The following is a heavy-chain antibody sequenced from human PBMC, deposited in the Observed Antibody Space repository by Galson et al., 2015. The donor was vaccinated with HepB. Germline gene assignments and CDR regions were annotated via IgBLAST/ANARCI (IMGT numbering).Heavy chain of an antibody. CDR2: INSGSTTV. D-gene: IGHD3-10*01. J-gene: IGHJ4*02. CDR3: ARANTLSYSY. CDR1: GFTFSGRN. V-gene: IGHV3-48*02. Sequence: SLRLSCAASGFTFSGRNMHWVRQAPGKGLEWISYINSGSTTVYYADSVKGRFTISRDNAKNSLYLQMNSLRDEDTAVYYCARANTLSYSYWGQGTRVTVSS.